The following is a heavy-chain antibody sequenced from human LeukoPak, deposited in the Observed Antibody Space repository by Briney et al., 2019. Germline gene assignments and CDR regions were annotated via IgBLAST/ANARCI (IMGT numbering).Heavy chain of an antibody. Sequence: SETLSLTCAVYGGSFSGYYWSWIRQPPGKGPEWIGEINHSGSTNYNPSLKSRVTISVDTSKNQFSLKLSSVTAADTVVYYCARDTTYYYGSGSYGAFDIWGQGTMVTVSS. V-gene: IGHV4-34*01. D-gene: IGHD3-10*01. CDR1: GGSFSGYY. CDR2: INHSGST. CDR3: ARDTTYYYGSGSYGAFDI. J-gene: IGHJ3*02.